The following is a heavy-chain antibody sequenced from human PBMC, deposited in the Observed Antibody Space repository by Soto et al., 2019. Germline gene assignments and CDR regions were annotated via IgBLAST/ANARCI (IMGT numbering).Heavy chain of an antibody. CDR3: ARLQYTVVTALDI. Sequence: PSETLSLTCSFSCVSIGSHFWSWIRQAPGRGPELVGYIYHTVNTNYNPALKSRVTISMDTSENQLSLQLSSVTAADTAVYYCARLQYTVVTALDIWGQGTMVTVSS. CDR2: IYHTVNT. D-gene: IGHD2-15*01. V-gene: IGHV4-59*11. J-gene: IGHJ3*02. CDR1: CVSIGSHF.